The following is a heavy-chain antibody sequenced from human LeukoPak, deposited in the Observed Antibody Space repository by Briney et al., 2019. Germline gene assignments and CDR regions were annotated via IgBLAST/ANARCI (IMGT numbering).Heavy chain of an antibody. CDR2: ISSSSTTI. CDR1: GFTFSNYN. CDR3: ARAPTLGWMVFDY. V-gene: IGHV3-48*04. J-gene: IGHJ4*02. D-gene: IGHD2-8*01. Sequence: PGGSLRLSCAASGFTFSNYNMNWVRQAPGKGLEWVSYISSSSTTIYYAGSVKGRFTISRDNAKNTLYLQMNSLRAEDTAVYYCARAPTLGWMVFDYWGQGTLVTVSS.